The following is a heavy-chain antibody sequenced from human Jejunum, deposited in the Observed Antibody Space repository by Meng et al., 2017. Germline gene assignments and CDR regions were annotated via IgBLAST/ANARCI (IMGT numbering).Heavy chain of an antibody. V-gene: IGHV4-30-4*01. D-gene: IGHD2-2*01. Sequence: HVQPLHQGPRLAKPPQSLSLSCTVSGDSISSGQYFWSWIRQPPGKCLEWIGYMDYRGSTLYSPSLKSRVTISVETSKMQFSLKLSSVTAADTGGHFCARGELLWDYWGQGTLVTVSS. CDR3: ARGELLWDY. J-gene: IGHJ4*02. CDR1: GDSISSGQYF. CDR2: MDYRGST.